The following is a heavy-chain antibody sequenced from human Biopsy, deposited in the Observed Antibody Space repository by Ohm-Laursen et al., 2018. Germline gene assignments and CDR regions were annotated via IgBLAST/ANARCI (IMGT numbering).Heavy chain of an antibody. CDR2: IYHTGIT. Sequence: TLSLTCTVTDGSISNIINYWGWIRQPLGKGLEWLGSIYHTGITDNNPSLKSRVPISVTTSNNQFSLKLSSLTAADTAVYYCARHSFGSGRDFWGQGTLVTVSS. J-gene: IGHJ4*02. D-gene: IGHD3-10*01. CDR1: DGSISNIINY. CDR3: ARHSFGSGRDF. V-gene: IGHV4-39*01.